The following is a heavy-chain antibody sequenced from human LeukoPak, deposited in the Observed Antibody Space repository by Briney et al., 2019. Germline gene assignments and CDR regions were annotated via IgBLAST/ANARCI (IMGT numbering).Heavy chain of an antibody. D-gene: IGHD1-26*01. J-gene: IGHJ4*02. CDR1: GYSFTSYA. V-gene: IGHV1-18*04. Sequence: GASMKVSCKASGYSFTSYAINWVRQAPGQGLEWMGWISTNNGNTNYARNLQGRVTLTTDTSTSTAYMELRSLRSDDTAVYYCARDGISATDYWGQGTLVTVSS. CDR2: ISTNNGNT. CDR3: ARDGISATDY.